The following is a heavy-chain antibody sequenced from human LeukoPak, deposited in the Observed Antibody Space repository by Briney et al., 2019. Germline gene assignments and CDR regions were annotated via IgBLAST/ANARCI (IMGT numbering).Heavy chain of an antibody. J-gene: IGHJ3*02. CDR2: NDHSGST. CDR1: GYSISSGYY. D-gene: IGHD2-15*01. CDR3: ARDKGGVVVVDATRDDGFDI. V-gene: IGHV4-38-2*02. Sequence: PSETLSLTCNVSGYSISSGYYWGWIRQPPGKGLEWIASNDHSGSTYHNPSLKSRVTLSVDMPNNQFSLKLNSVTAADTAVYYCARDKGGVVVVDATRDDGFDIWGQGTMVSVSS.